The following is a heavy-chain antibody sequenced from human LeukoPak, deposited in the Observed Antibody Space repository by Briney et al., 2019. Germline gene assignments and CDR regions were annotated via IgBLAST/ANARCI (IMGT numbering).Heavy chain of an antibody. D-gene: IGHD6-13*01. Sequence: SETLSLTCTVSGGSISSYYWSWIRQPPGKGLEWIGYIYYSGSTNYNPSLKSRVTISVDTSKNQFSLKLSSVTAADTAVYYCARVVAAATYYFDYWGQGALVTVSS. J-gene: IGHJ4*02. CDR3: ARVVAAATYYFDY. V-gene: IGHV4-59*01. CDR2: IYYSGST. CDR1: GGSISSYY.